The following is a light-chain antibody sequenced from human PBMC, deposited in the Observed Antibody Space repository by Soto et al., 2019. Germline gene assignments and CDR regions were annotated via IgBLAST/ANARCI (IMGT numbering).Light chain of an antibody. Sequence: EIEMTQSPATLSVSPGERATLSCRASQSISSNLAWYQQKPGQAPRLLIYGTSTRATGIPARFSGRGSGTESTLTIRSLQSEDCAVYYCQQCNDWPHTFGQGTKLEIK. CDR1: QSISSN. CDR3: QQCNDWPHT. CDR2: GTS. J-gene: IGKJ2*01. V-gene: IGKV3-15*01.